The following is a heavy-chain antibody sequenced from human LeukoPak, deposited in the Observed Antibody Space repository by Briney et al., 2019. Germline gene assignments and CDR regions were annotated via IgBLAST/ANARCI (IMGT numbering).Heavy chain of an antibody. CDR3: ARGRVSSSTWYSTYYYYFYMDV. CDR1: DDSITMYY. Sequence: SGPTLVKPSETLSLTCSVSDDSITMYYWNWIRQPPGKGLEWIGYVDHTGSTNFNPSLNGRVSISRDTTKNLFSLRLRSVTAADTAVYFCARGRVSSSTWYSTYYYYFYMDVWGKGTTVTVSS. V-gene: IGHV4-59*01. D-gene: IGHD1-1*01. J-gene: IGHJ6*03. CDR2: VDHTGST.